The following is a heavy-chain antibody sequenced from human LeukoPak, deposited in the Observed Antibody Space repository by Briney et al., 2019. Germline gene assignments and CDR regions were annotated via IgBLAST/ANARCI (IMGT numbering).Heavy chain of an antibody. D-gene: IGHD2-2*01. CDR3: ARDLGYCSSTSCYRDYYYYGMDV. CDR2: ISVSGDGT. Sequence: GGSLRLSCAASGFTFSSYAMSWVRQAPGKGLESVSAISVSGDGTYYADSVKGRFTISRDNSKNTLYLQMNSLRAEDTAVYYCARDLGYCSSTSCYRDYYYYGMDVWGQGTTVTVSS. J-gene: IGHJ6*02. CDR1: GFTFSSYA. V-gene: IGHV3-23*01.